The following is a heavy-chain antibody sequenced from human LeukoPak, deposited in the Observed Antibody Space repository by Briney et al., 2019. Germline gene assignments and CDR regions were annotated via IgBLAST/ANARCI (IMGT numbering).Heavy chain of an antibody. D-gene: IGHD4-11*01. V-gene: IGHV1-46*01. J-gene: IGHJ6*03. CDR1: GYIFTNYY. CDR3: TRDPGLTNFYYYMDV. CDR2: INPSGGST. Sequence: GASVKISCKASGYIFTNYYMHWVRQAHGQGLEWLGIINPSGGSTTYAQKFQGRVTMTSDMSTNTAYMELSSLISEDTAVYYCTRDPGLTNFYYYMDVWGKGTTVTVSS.